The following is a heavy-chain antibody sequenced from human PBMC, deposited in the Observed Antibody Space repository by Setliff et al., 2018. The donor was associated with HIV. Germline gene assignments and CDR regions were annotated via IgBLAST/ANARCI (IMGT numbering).Heavy chain of an antibody. Sequence: SETLSLTCTVSGGSISSYYWSWIRQPPGKGLEWIGYIYYSGSTNYNPSLKSRVTISVDASKNQFSLKLSSVTAADTAVYYCARVGVDVVLHYYYYMDVWGKGTTVTVSS. CDR3: ARVGVDVVLHYYYYMDV. J-gene: IGHJ6*03. CDR2: IYYSGST. CDR1: GGSISSYY. V-gene: IGHV4-59*01. D-gene: IGHD3-10*01.